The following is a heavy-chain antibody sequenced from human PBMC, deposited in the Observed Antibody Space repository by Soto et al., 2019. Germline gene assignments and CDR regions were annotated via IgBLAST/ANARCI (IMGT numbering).Heavy chain of an antibody. CDR3: ARCGLRQLVLYGDSFDS. J-gene: IGHJ5*01. D-gene: IGHD6-6*01. CDR1: GVSISSGGYS. V-gene: IGHV4-34*01. CDR2: INHSGST. Sequence: SETLSLTCAVPGVSISSGGYSLSWIRQPQGKGLEWIGEINHSGSTNYNPSLKTRVTISVDTSKNQFSLRLSSVTAADTAVHYCARCGLRQLVLYGDSFDSWGQGTLVTVTA.